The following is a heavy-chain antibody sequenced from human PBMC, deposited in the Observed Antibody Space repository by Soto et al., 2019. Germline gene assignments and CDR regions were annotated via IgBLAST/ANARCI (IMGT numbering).Heavy chain of an antibody. Sequence: GGSLRLSCAASGFTFSNAWMSWVRQAPGKGLERVGRIKSKTDGGTTDYAAPVKGRFTISRDDSKNTLYLQMNSLKTEDTAVYYCTTFGPXYSGYDPAGYYYYGMDVWGQGTTVTVSS. CDR2: IKSKTDGGTT. CDR3: TTFGPXYSGYDPAGYYYYGMDV. J-gene: IGHJ6*02. V-gene: IGHV3-15*01. D-gene: IGHD5-12*01. CDR1: GFTFSNAW.